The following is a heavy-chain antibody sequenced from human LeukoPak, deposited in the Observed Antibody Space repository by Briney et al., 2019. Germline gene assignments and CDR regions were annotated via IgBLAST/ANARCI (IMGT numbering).Heavy chain of an antibody. CDR2: INHSGST. CDR1: GGSFSGYY. J-gene: IGHJ4*02. D-gene: IGHD1-26*01. Sequence: PSETLSLTCAVYGGSFSGYYWSWIRQPPGKGLEWIGEINHSGSTNYNPSLKSRVIISVDTSKNQFSLKLSSVTAADTAVYYCALTLGATDYETPFDYWGQGTLVTVSS. CDR3: ALTLGATDYETPFDY. V-gene: IGHV4-34*01.